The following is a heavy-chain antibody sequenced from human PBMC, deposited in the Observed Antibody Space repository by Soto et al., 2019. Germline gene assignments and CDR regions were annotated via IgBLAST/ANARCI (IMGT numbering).Heavy chain of an antibody. CDR3: ARDRIVVVPASWPWFDP. J-gene: IGHJ5*02. Sequence: ASVKVSCKASGYTFTSYAMHWVRQAPGQRLEWMGWINAGNGNTKYSQKFQGRVTITRDTSASTAYMELSSLRSEDTAVYYCARDRIVVVPASWPWFDPWGQGTLVTVSS. D-gene: IGHD2-2*01. CDR1: GYTFTSYA. CDR2: INAGNGNT. V-gene: IGHV1-3*01.